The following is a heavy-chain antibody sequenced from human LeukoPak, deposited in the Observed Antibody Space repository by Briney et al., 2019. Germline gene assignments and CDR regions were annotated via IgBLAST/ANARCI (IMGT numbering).Heavy chain of an antibody. V-gene: IGHV4-39*01. Sequence: SETLSLTCTVSGGSISVTNHYWGWIRQPPGEGLERIGSIFYTGDTYYNPSLKSRITMSVDTSKNHFSLNLNSVTASDTAVYYCARQLGAMTTVSSQGDLGSWGQGTLVTVSS. D-gene: IGHD4-17*01. CDR1: GGSISVTNHY. CDR2: IFYTGDT. CDR3: ARQLGAMTTVSSQGDLGS. J-gene: IGHJ5*02.